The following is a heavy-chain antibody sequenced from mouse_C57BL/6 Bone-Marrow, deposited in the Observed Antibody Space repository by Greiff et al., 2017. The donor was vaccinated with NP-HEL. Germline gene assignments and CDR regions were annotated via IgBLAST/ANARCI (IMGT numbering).Heavy chain of an antibody. CDR2: ISSGSSTI. CDR3: ARSSFPLDSSGSYYFYY. V-gene: IGHV5-17*01. CDR1: GFTFSDYG. Sequence: EVKLVESGGGLVKPGGSLKLSCAASGFTFSDYGMHWVRQAPEKGLEWVAYISSGSSTIYYADTVKGRYTISRDNAKNTLFLQMTSLRSEDTAMYYCARSSFPLDSSGSYYFYYWGQGTTLTVSS. J-gene: IGHJ2*01. D-gene: IGHD3-2*02.